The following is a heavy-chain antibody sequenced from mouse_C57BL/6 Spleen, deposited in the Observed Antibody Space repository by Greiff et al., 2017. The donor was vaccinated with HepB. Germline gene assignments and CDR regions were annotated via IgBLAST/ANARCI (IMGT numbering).Heavy chain of an antibody. V-gene: IGHV5-9*01. Sequence: EVKVEESGGGLVKPGGSLKLSCAASGFTFSSYTMSWVRQTPEKRLEWVATISGGGGNTYYPDSVKGRFTISRDNAKNTLYLQMSSLRSEDTALYYCARFGAMDYWGQGTSVTVSS. CDR1: GFTFSSYT. CDR3: ARFGAMDY. CDR2: ISGGGGNT. J-gene: IGHJ4*01.